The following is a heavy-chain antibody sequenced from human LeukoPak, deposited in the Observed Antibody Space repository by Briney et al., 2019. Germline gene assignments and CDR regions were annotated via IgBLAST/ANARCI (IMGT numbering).Heavy chain of an antibody. CDR1: GGSISSYY. V-gene: IGHV4-4*07. CDR3: ARCPFPLDAFDI. CDR2: IYTSGST. D-gene: IGHD2/OR15-2a*01. Sequence: TSETLSLTCTVSGGSISSYYWSWIRQPAGKGLEWIGRIYTSGSTNYNPSLKSRVTISVDTSKNQFSLKLSSVTAADTAVYYCARCPFPLDAFDIWGQGTMVTVSS. J-gene: IGHJ3*02.